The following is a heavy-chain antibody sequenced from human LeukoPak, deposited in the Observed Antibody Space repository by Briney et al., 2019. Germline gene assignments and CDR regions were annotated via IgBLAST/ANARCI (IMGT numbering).Heavy chain of an antibody. CDR1: GFTFSSYA. D-gene: IGHD2-2*01. CDR3: AKDLLGYCSSTSCYGFDY. V-gene: IGHV3-23*01. J-gene: IGHJ4*02. Sequence: GGSLRLSCAASGFTFSSYAMSWVRQAPGKGLEWVSAISGRGGSTYYADSVKGRFTISRDNSKNTLYLQMNSLRAEDTAVYYCAKDLLGYCSSTSCYGFDYWGQGTLVTVSP. CDR2: ISGRGGST.